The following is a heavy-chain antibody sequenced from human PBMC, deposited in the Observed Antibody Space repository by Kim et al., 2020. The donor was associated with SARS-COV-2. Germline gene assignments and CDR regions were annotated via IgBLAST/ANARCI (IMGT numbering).Heavy chain of an antibody. CDR1: GFTFSSYG. CDR3: ARCLGGVKICHIFDY. D-gene: IGHD3-10*01. J-gene: IGHJ4*02. Sequence: GGSLRLSCAASGFTFSSYGMHWVRQAPGKGLEWVAVISYDGSNKYYADSVKGRFTISRDNSKNTLYLQMNSLRAEDTAVYYCARCLGGVKICHIFDYWGQGTLVTVSS. V-gene: IGHV3-30*03. CDR2: ISYDGSNK.